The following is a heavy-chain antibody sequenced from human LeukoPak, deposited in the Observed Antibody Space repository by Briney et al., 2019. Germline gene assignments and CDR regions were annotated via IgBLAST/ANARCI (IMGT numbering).Heavy chain of an antibody. CDR1: GYAFTGYY. Sequence: ASVKVSCKASGYAFTGYYMHWVRQAPGQGLEWMGWINPNSGGTNYAQKFQGRVTMTRDTSISTAYMELSRLRSDDTVVYYCARGLGILYSRGEEDYWGQGPLVTVSS. D-gene: IGHD6-13*01. J-gene: IGHJ4*02. V-gene: IGHV1-2*02. CDR3: ARGLGILYSRGEEDY. CDR2: INPNSGGT.